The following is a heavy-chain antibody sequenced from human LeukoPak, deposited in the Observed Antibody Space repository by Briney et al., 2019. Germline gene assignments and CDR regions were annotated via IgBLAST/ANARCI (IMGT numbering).Heavy chain of an antibody. D-gene: IGHD5-18*01. CDR1: GYTFTSYG. CDR3: ARGRDTAMVYHDAFDI. J-gene: IGHJ3*02. CDR2: ISAYNGNT. V-gene: IGHV1-18*01. Sequence: GASVKVSCKASGYTFTSYGISWARQAPGQGLEWMGWISAYNGNTNYAQKLQGRVTMTTDTSTSTAYMELRSLRSDDTAVYYCARGRDTAMVYHDAFDIWGQGTMVTVSS.